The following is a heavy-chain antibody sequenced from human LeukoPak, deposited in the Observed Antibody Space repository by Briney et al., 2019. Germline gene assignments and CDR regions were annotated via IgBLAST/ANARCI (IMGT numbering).Heavy chain of an antibody. CDR1: GGSMNNYY. V-gene: IGHV4-4*07. J-gene: IGHJ5*02. Sequence: SETLSLTCTDSGGSMNNYYWNWIRQPAGKGLEWVGHIYSSGSTNYNPSLKSRVTISIDTSKSQFFLKLTSVTAADTAVYYCARRTDHWGQGTLVTVSS. CDR3: ARRTDH. CDR2: IYSSGST.